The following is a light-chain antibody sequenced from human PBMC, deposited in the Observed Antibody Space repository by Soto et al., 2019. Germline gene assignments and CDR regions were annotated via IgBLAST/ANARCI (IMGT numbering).Light chain of an antibody. V-gene: IGKV4-1*01. Sequence: DIVMTQSPDSLAVSLGERATINCKSSQSLLYSTNNKNYLAWYQQKPGQPPKVLIYWASTRESGVPDRFSGSESGTDSTLTISNLQAEDVAVYYCQQYYSTPWTFGQGTKVDIK. CDR1: QSLLYSTNNKNY. CDR2: WAS. CDR3: QQYYSTPWT. J-gene: IGKJ1*01.